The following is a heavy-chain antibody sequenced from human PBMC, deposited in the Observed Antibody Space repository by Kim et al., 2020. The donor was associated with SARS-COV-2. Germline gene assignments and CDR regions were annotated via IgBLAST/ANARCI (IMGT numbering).Heavy chain of an antibody. V-gene: IGHV3-23*01. CDR2: ISGSGGST. D-gene: IGHD3-22*01. CDR3: AKDRYYYDSSGYYYVDY. CDR1: GFTFSSYA. Sequence: GGSLRLSCAASGFTFSSYAMSWVRQAPGKGLEWVSAISGSGGSTYYADSVKGRFTISRDNSKNTLYLQMNSLRAEDTAVYYCAKDRYYYDSSGYYYVDYWGQGTLVTVSS. J-gene: IGHJ4*02.